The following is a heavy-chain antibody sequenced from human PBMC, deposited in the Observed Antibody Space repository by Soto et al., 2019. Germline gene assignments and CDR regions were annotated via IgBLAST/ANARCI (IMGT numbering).Heavy chain of an antibody. CDR3: ATAGNSRFDK. CDR1: AFSFSTSW. Sequence: GGSLILSCAASAFSFSTSWMHWVRQAPGEGLVWVSRTNPDGRTINYADSVKGRFTISRDNAKNTLYLQMNILRVEDTAVYFCATAGNSRFDKWGMGNLVTVSS. CDR2: TNPDGRTI. D-gene: IGHD1-1*01. V-gene: IGHV3-74*01. J-gene: IGHJ4*02.